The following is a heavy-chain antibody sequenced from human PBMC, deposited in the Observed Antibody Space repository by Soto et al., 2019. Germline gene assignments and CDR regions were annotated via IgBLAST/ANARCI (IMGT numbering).Heavy chain of an antibody. CDR2: INPSGGST. D-gene: IGHD5-12*01. CDR1: GYTFTSYY. Sequence: GASVKVSCKASGYTFTSYYMHWVRQAPGQGLEWMGIINPSGGSTSYAQKFQGRVTTTRDTSTSTVYMELSSLRSEDTAVYYCASQSGDGYFSYYYYYGMDVWGQGTTVTVSS. V-gene: IGHV1-46*01. J-gene: IGHJ6*02. CDR3: ASQSGDGYFSYYYYYGMDV.